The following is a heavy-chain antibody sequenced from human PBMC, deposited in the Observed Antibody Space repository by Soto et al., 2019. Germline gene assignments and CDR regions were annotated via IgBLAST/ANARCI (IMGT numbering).Heavy chain of an antibody. V-gene: IGHV3-23*01. J-gene: IGHJ4*02. CDR2: ISGSGGST. D-gene: IGHD1-7*01. CDR1: GFTFSSYA. Sequence: GGSLRLSCAAPGFTFSSYAMSWVRQAPGKGLEWVSAISGSGGSTYYADSVKGRFTISRDNSKNTLYLQMNSLRAEDTAVYYCAKDKDPGTGTTLFDYWGQGTLVTVSS. CDR3: AKDKDPGTGTTLFDY.